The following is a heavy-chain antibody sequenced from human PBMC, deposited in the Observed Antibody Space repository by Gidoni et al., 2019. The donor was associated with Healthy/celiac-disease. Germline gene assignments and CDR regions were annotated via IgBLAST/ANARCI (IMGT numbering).Heavy chain of an antibody. D-gene: IGHD5-18*01. CDR2: ISWDGGST. V-gene: IGHV3-43D*03. CDR1: GFPFDDYA. J-gene: IGHJ6*02. Sequence: EVQLVESGGVVVQPGGSLRLSCAASGFPFDDYAMHWVRQAPGRGLEWVSLISWDGGSTYYADSVKGRFTISRDNSKNSLYLQMNSLRAEDTALYYCAKDSSPAGYSYGATYYYGMDVWGQGTTVTVSS. CDR3: AKDSSPAGYSYGATYYYGMDV.